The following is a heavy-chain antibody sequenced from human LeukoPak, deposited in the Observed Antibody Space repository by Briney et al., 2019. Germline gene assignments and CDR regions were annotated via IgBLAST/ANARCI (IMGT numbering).Heavy chain of an antibody. CDR2: ISYDGSNK. J-gene: IGHJ4*02. V-gene: IGHV3-30*04. CDR3: ARDQLAYSGYDTLFDY. D-gene: IGHD5-12*01. Sequence: AGGSLRLSCAASGFTFDSYAIHWVRQAPGKGLEWVAVISYDGSNKCYAGSVKGRFTISRDNSKNTLYLQLNSLRPEDTAVYYCARDQLAYSGYDTLFDYWGQGSLVTVSS. CDR1: GFTFDSYA.